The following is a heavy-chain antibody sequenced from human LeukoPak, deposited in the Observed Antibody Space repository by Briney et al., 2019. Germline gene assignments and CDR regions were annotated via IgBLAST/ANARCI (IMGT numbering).Heavy chain of an antibody. V-gene: IGHV4-61*01. J-gene: IGHJ3*02. Sequence: SETLSLTCTVSGGSISSGSYYWSWIRQPPGKGLEWIGYIYYSGSTNYNPSLKSRVTISVDTSKNQFSLKLSSVTAADTAVYYCARTGYDYVWGSSKDAFDIWGQGTMVTVSS. CDR3: ARTGYDYVWGSSKDAFDI. CDR2: IYYSGST. D-gene: IGHD3-16*01. CDR1: GGSISSGSYY.